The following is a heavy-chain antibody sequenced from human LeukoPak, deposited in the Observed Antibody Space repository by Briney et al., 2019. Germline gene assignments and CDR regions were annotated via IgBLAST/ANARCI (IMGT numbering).Heavy chain of an antibody. D-gene: IGHD2-2*01. J-gene: IGHJ3*02. V-gene: IGHV4-39*01. CDR1: GGSISSSSYY. CDR3: ASYCSTTSCLRRAFDI. CDR2: ISYSGST. Sequence: PSETLSLTCTVSGGSISSSSYYWGWIRRPPGKGLEWIGSISYSGSTYYNPSLKSRVTISVDTSKNQFSLKLSSVTAADTAVYYCASYCSTTSCLRRAFDIWGQGTMVTVSS.